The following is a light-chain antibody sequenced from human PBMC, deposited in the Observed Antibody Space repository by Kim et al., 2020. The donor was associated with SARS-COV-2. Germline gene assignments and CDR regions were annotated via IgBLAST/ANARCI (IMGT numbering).Light chain of an antibody. J-gene: IGLJ3*02. Sequence: APGKTARITWGGNNIGSKSVHWYLQKPGQAPVLVIYYDSDRPSGIPERFSGSNSGNTATLTISRVEAGDEADYYCQVWDSSGDREVFGGGTQLTVL. CDR2: YDS. CDR3: QVWDSSGDREV. CDR1: NIGSKS. V-gene: IGLV3-21*04.